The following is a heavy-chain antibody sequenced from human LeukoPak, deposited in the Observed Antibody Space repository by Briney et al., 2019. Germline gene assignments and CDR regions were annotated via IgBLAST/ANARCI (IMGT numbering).Heavy chain of an antibody. D-gene: IGHD2-15*01. J-gene: IGHJ4*02. V-gene: IGHV1-18*01. Sequence: ASVKVSCKASGYTFTSYGFSWVRQAPGQGLEWMGWISTYNGNTKYAQKFQGRVTMTTDTSTSTVYMDLRSLGSDDTAVYYCAREDCSGGSCYLGDYWGQGTLVTVSS. CDR3: AREDCSGGSCYLGDY. CDR2: ISTYNGNT. CDR1: GYTFTSYG.